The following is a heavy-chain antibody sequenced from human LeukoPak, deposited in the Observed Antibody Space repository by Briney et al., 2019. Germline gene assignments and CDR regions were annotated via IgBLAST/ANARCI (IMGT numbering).Heavy chain of an antibody. CDR3: ARNYYDSSGYYGY. D-gene: IGHD3-22*01. V-gene: IGHV3-53*01. CDR1: GFTVSSNY. CDR2: IYSGGST. Sequence: GGSLRLSCAASGFTVSSNYMSWVRQAPGKGLEWVSVIYSGGSTYYADSVKGRFTISRDNSKNTLYLQMNSLRAEDTAVYYCARNYYDSSGYYGYWGQGTLVTVSS. J-gene: IGHJ4*02.